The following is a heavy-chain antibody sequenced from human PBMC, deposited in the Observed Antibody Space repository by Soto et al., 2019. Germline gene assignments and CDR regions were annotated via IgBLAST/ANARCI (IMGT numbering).Heavy chain of an antibody. CDR1: GYTFTSYY. CDR2: INPSGGST. Sequence: QVQLVQSGAEVKKPGASVKVSCKASGYTFTSYYMHWVRQAPGQGLEWMGIINPSGGSTSYAQKFQGRVTMTRDTSTSTVYMELSSLRSEETAVYYCATISGGPLYYYYGMDVWGQGTTVTVSS. D-gene: IGHD2-15*01. CDR3: ATISGGPLYYYYGMDV. J-gene: IGHJ6*02. V-gene: IGHV1-46*01.